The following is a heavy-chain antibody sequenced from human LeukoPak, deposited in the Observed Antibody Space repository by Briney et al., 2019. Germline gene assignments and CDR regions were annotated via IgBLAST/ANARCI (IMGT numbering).Heavy chain of an antibody. J-gene: IGHJ4*02. D-gene: IGHD2-15*01. Sequence: GGSLRLACAASGFTFSSYWMHWVRQAPGKVLVWVSRINSDGSTTSYADSVKGRFTISRDNAENTLYLQMNSLRAEDTAVYHCARVRSGGTYYDYWGQGTLVTVSS. CDR3: ARVRSGGTYYDY. V-gene: IGHV3-74*01. CDR1: GFTFSSYW. CDR2: INSDGSTT.